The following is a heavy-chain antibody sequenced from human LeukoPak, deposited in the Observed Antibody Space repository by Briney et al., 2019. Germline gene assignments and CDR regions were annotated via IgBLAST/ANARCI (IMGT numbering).Heavy chain of an antibody. D-gene: IGHD2-21*01. CDR1: GDSFSSNGVA. J-gene: IGHJ3*02. Sequence: SQTLSLTCVISGDSFSSNGVAWNWIRQSPSRGLEWLGRTYYRCKWYHGITINPDTSKNLFSLQLNSVTPEDTAVYYCARGKYSAFDIWGQGTMVTVSS. CDR2: TYYRCKWYH. CDR3: ARGKYSAFDI. V-gene: IGHV6-1*01.